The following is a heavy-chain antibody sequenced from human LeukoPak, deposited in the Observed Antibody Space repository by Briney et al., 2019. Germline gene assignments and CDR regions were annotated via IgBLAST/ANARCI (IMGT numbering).Heavy chain of an antibody. CDR3: ARGAAGNYYYYMDV. Sequence: TGGSLRLPCAASGFTFSDYYMSWIRQAPGKGLEGVSYISSSGSTIYYADSVKGRFTISRDNAKNSLYLQMNSLRAEDTAVYYCARGAAGNYYYYMDVWGKGTTVTVSS. CDR2: ISSSGSTI. J-gene: IGHJ6*03. CDR1: GFTFSDYY. D-gene: IGHD6-13*01. V-gene: IGHV3-11*04.